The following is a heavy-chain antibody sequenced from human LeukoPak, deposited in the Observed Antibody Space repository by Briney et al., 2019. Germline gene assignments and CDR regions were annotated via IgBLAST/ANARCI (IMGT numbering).Heavy chain of an antibody. CDR2: INHSGST. D-gene: IGHD3-10*01. CDR3: ARDRSAYGSGSYDY. V-gene: IGHV4-34*01. CDR1: GGSFSGYY. Sequence: SETLSLTCAVYGGSFSGYYWSWIRQPPGKGLEWIGEINHSGSTNYNPSLKSRVTISVDTSKNQFSLKLSSVTAADTAVYYCARDRSAYGSGSYDYWGQGTLVTVSS. J-gene: IGHJ4*02.